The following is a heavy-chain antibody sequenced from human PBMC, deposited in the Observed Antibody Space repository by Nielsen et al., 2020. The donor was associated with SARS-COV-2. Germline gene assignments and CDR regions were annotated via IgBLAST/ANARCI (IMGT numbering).Heavy chain of an antibody. D-gene: IGHD6-6*01. Sequence: GESLKISCAASGFTFSSYGMHWVRQAPGKGLEWVAFIRYDGSNKYYADSVKGRFTTSRDNSKNTLYLQMNSLRAEDTAVYYCAKREQLVNWFDPWGQGTLVTVSS. J-gene: IGHJ5*02. CDR1: GFTFSSYG. V-gene: IGHV3-30*02. CDR2: IRYDGSNK. CDR3: AKREQLVNWFDP.